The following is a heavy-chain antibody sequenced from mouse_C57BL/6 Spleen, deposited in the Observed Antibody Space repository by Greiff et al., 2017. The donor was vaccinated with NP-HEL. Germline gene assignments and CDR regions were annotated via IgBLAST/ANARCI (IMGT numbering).Heavy chain of an antibody. J-gene: IGHJ4*01. CDR2: IYPGSGNT. Sequence: QVQLKESGPELVKPGASVKISCKASGYTLTDYYINWVKQRPGQGLEWIGWIYPGSGNTKYNEKFKGKATLTVDTSSSTAYMQLSSLTSEDSAVYFCARSLRYSNYVYYYAMDYWGQGTSVTVSS. V-gene: IGHV1-84*01. CDR3: ARSLRYSNYVYYYAMDY. CDR1: GYTLTDYY. D-gene: IGHD2-5*01.